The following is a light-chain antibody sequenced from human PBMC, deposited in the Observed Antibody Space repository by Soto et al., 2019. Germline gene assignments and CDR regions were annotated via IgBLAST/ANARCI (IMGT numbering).Light chain of an antibody. V-gene: IGKV3-20*01. Sequence: EIVLTQSPGTLSLSPGERATLSCTASPSISSSYLAWYQQKPGQAPRLLIYGASGRATGIPDRFSGSGSGTDFTLTISILEPEDFAVYYCQQFGSSPFTFGPGTKVEIK. J-gene: IGKJ3*01. CDR3: QQFGSSPFT. CDR2: GAS. CDR1: PSISSSY.